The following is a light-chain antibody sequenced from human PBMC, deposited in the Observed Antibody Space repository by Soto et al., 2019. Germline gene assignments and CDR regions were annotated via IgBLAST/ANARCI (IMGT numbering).Light chain of an antibody. CDR1: SSDVGGYNY. V-gene: IGLV2-14*01. CDR3: SSYTRSSTLDVV. J-gene: IGLJ2*01. CDR2: EVS. Sequence: QSALTQPASVSGSPGQSITISCTGTSSDVGGYNYVSWYQQHPGKAPKLMIYEVSNRPAGVSNRCSGSKSGNTASRTISGLQGEGEADYYCSSYTRSSTLDVVFGGGTKVTVL.